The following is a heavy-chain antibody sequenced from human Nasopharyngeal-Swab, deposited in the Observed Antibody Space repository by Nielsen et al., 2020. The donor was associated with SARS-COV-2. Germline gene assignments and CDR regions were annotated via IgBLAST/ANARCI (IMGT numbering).Heavy chain of an antibody. V-gene: IGHV3-23*01. J-gene: IGHJ6*02. Sequence: GGSLRLSCAASGFTFSSYAMSWVRQAPGKGLEWFSAISGSGGSTYYADSVKGRFTISRDNSKNTLYLQMNSLRAEDTAVYYCAKDSHYYNPKYDFRSGYLCGMDVWGQGTTVTVSS. CDR1: GFTFSSYA. CDR2: ISGSGGST. CDR3: AKDSHYYNPKYDFRSGYLCGMDV. D-gene: IGHD3-3*01.